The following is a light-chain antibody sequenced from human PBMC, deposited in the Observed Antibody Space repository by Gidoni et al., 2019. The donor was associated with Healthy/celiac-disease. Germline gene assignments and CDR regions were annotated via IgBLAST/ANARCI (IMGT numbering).Light chain of an antibody. CDR2: GAS. CDR3: QQYNNWPQT. J-gene: IGKJ1*01. V-gene: IGKV3-15*01. CDR1: QIVSSN. Sequence: EIFITQSPSTLSVSPGERATLSCRASQIVSSNLAWYQQKPGQAPRLLIYGASTRATGIPARCSGSGYGTEFTLTISSMQSEDFEVYYCQQYNNWPQTFGQGTKVEIK.